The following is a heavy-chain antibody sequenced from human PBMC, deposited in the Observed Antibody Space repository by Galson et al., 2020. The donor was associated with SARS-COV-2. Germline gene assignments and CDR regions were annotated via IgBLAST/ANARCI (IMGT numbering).Heavy chain of an antibody. CDR2: ISWDGGST. CDR3: AKDYLPYTVTTGGD. CDR1: GFTFDDYT. V-gene: IGHV3-43*01. Sequence: GGSLRLSCAASGFTFDDYTMHWVRQAPGKGLEWVSLISWDGGSTYYADSVKGRFTISRDNSKNSLYLQMNSLRTEDTALYYCAKDYLPYTVTTGGDWGQGTLVTVSS. J-gene: IGHJ4*02. D-gene: IGHD4-17*01.